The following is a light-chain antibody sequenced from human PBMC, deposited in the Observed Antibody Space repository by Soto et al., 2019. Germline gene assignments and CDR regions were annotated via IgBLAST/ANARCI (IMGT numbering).Light chain of an antibody. CDR2: EVT. V-gene: IGLV2-14*01. J-gene: IGLJ2*01. CDR3: SSYTSSSTLVL. Sequence: QSVLTQPASVSRSPGQSITISCTGTSGDVGGYNFVSWYQQHPGKAPKLIIYEVTTRASGVSNRFSGSKSGNTASLTISGLQTDDEADYYCSSYTSSSTLVLFGGGTKVTVL. CDR1: SGDVGGYNF.